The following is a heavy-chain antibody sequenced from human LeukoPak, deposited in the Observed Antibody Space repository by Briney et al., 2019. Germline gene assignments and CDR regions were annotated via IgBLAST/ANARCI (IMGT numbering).Heavy chain of an antibody. CDR3: ARTGGSGSYYNLFY. D-gene: IGHD3-10*01. CDR1: GGTFSSYA. CDR2: IIPILGIA. V-gene: IGHV1-69*04. Sequence: GASVKVSCKASGGTFSSYAISWVRLAPGQGLEWMGRIIPILGIANYAQKFQGRVTITADKSTSTAYMELSSLRSEDTAVYYCARTGGSGSYYNLFYWGQGTLVTVSS. J-gene: IGHJ4*02.